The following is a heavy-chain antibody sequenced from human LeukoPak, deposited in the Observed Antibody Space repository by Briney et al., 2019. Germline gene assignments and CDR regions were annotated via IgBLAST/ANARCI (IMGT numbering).Heavy chain of an antibody. CDR2: INPNSGGT. CDR3: ARSRYFDWPFYYYYMDV. Sequence: ASVKDSCKASGYTFTGYYMHWVRQAPGQGLEWMGWINPNSGGTNYAQKFQGRVTMTRDTSISTAYMELSRLRSDDTAVYYCARSRYFDWPFYYYYMDVWGKGTTVTVSS. CDR1: GYTFTGYY. V-gene: IGHV1-2*02. J-gene: IGHJ6*03. D-gene: IGHD3-9*01.